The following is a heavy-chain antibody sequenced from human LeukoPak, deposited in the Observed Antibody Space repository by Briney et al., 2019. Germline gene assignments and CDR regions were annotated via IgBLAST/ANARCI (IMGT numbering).Heavy chain of an antibody. CDR3: ARGAAAGHFDY. D-gene: IGHD6-13*01. Sequence: PGGSLRLSCAASGFTFSSFSMNWVRQAPGKGLEWVSSISSSSSYIYYADSVKGRFTISRDNAKNSLYLQMNSLRAEDTAVYYCARGAAAGHFDYWGQGTLVTVPS. V-gene: IGHV3-21*01. CDR2: ISSSSSYI. CDR1: GFTFSSFS. J-gene: IGHJ4*02.